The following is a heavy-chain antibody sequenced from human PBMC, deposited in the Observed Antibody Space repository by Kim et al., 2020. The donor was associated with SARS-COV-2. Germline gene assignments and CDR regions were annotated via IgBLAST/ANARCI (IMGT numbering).Heavy chain of an antibody. CDR2: IYYSGST. CDR3: ARDTGDGYNYFDY. Sequence: SETLSLTCTVSGGSISSYYWSWIRQPPGKGLEWIGYIYYSGSTNYNPSLKSRVTIAVDTSKNQFSLKLSSVTAADTAVYYCARDTGDGYNYFDYWGQGTLLAVAS. CDR1: GGSISSYY. J-gene: IGHJ4*02. D-gene: IGHD5-12*01. V-gene: IGHV4-59*13.